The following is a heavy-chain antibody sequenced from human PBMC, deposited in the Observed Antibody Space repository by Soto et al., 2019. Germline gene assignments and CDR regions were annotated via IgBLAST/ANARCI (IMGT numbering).Heavy chain of an antibody. CDR1: GFTCTGHY. J-gene: IGHJ4*02. D-gene: IGHD1-26*01. Sequence: ASVKVSCKASGFTCTGHYIHWVRPAPVRGREWMVWLNPNSGGTSYAQKFQGRLTMTTDTSITTAYMELSRLSSDDTAFYYCANSGCFFRPSLGYLDYWAQGSLVNVSS. V-gene: IGHV1-2*02. CDR2: LNPNSGGT. CDR3: ANSGCFFRPSLGYLDY.